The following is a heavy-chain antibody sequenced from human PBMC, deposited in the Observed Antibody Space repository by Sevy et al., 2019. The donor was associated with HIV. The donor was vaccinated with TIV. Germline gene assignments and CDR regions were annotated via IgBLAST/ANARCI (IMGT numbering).Heavy chain of an antibody. CDR2: INPNSGGT. D-gene: IGHD6-13*01. CDR3: ARERMSSRGYMDV. J-gene: IGHJ6*03. V-gene: IGHV1-2*04. Sequence: ASVKVSYKASGYTFTGYYMHWVRQAPGQGLEWMGWINPNSGGTNYAQKFQGWVTMTRDTSISTAYMELSRLRSDDTAVYYCARERMSSRGYMDVWGKGTTVTVSS. CDR1: GYTFTGYY.